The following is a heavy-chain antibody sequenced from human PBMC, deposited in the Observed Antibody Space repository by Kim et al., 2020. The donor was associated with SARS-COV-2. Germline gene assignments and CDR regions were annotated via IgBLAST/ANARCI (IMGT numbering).Heavy chain of an antibody. D-gene: IGHD2-2*02. CDR3: ARTSRYCSSTSCYTGLGGDY. V-gene: IGHV4-4*02. Sequence: SETLSLTCAVPGGSISSSNWWSWVRQPPGKGLEWIGEIYHSGSTNYNPSLKSRVTISVDKSKNQFSLKLSSVTAADTAVYYCARTSRYCSSTSCYTGLGGDYWGQGTLVTVSS. CDR2: IYHSGST. CDR1: GGSISSSNW. J-gene: IGHJ4*02.